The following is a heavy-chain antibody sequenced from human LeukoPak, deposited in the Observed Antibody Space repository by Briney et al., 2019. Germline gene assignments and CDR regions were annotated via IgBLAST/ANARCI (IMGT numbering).Heavy chain of an antibody. CDR2: ISSSGSTI. D-gene: IGHD4-11*01. J-gene: IGHJ6*03. CDR3: ARGYSNYPYYYYYMDV. CDR1: GFTFSDYY. V-gene: IGHV3-11*01. Sequence: PGGSLRLSCAASGFTFSDYYMSWIRQAPGKGLEWVSYISSSGSTIYYADSVKGRFTISRDNAKNSLYLQMNSLRAEDTAVYYCARGYSNYPYYYYYMDVWGKGTTVTVSS.